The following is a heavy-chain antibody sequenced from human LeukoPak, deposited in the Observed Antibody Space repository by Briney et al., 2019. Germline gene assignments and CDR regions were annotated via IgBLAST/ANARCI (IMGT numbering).Heavy chain of an antibody. CDR3: ARVCTIFGVVIMDYFDY. CDR1: GFTFSSYW. D-gene: IGHD3-3*01. Sequence: GGSLRLSCAASGFTFSSYWMSWVRQAPGKGLEWVANIKQDGSEKYYVDSVKGRFTISRDNGKNSLYLQMNSLRAEDTAVYYCARVCTIFGVVIMDYFDYWGQGTLVTVSS. V-gene: IGHV3-7*01. J-gene: IGHJ4*02. CDR2: IKQDGSEK.